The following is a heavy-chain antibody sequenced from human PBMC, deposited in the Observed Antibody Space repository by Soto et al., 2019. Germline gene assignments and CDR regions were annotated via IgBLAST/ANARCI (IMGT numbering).Heavy chain of an antibody. CDR1: GFTFSPYW. CDR2: INHDGSDT. Sequence: EVQLVESGGGLVQPGGSLRLSCATSGFTFSPYWMHWVRQAPGMGLMWVSRINHDGSDTIYADSVRGRFIVSRDNAQNTVYLQMNSLPVEDTAVYYCVRAVSRDDKSHSRGWFDPWGHGALVTVSS. CDR3: VRAVSRDDKSHSRGWFDP. D-gene: IGHD3-22*01. J-gene: IGHJ5*02. V-gene: IGHV3-74*01.